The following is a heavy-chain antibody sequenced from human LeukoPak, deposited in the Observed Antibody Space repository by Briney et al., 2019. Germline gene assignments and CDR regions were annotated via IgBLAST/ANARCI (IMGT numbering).Heavy chain of an antibody. CDR3: ARLVWGGSYCGGDCYFFQH. D-gene: IGHD2-21*01. Sequence: GGSLRLSCAGSGFTFSSYSMNWVRQAPGKGLEWVSYISSSSSTIYYADSVKGRFTISRDNAKNSLYLQMNSLRAEDTAVYYCARLVWGGSYCGGDCYFFQHWGQGTLVTVSS. J-gene: IGHJ1*01. CDR1: GFTFSSYS. V-gene: IGHV3-48*01. CDR2: ISSSSSTI.